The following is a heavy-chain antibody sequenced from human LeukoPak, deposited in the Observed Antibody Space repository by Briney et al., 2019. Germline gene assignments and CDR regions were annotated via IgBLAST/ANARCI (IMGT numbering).Heavy chain of an antibody. D-gene: IGHD3-22*01. J-gene: IGHJ6*03. CDR3: ARGMRSHYYDSTGLYHYYLDL. V-gene: IGHV1-69*05. Sequence: GASVKVSCKASAGSFSGQAITWVRQAPGQGLECLGRIIPIFGSTEYARKFQGRVIITTDKSATTAYMELSSLRSDDTAVYYCARGMRSHYYDSTGLYHYYLDLWGKGTMVTVSS. CDR2: IIPIFGST. CDR1: AGSFSGQA.